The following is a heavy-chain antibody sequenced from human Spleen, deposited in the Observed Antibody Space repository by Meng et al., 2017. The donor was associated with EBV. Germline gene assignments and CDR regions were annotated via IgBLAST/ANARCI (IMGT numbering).Heavy chain of an antibody. CDR1: GGSFSDYY. J-gene: IGHJ4*02. Sequence: QGLLQQWGEGLLKPSGTLSLTGAVYGGSFSDYYWTWIRQPPGMGLEWIGEINHSGITSYNPSLRSRVTISVDTSKNQFSLKLTSVTAADTAVYYCASNIKVPRYWGQGTLVTVSS. CDR3: ASNIKVPRY. V-gene: IGHV4-34*01. CDR2: INHSGIT. D-gene: IGHD2/OR15-2a*01.